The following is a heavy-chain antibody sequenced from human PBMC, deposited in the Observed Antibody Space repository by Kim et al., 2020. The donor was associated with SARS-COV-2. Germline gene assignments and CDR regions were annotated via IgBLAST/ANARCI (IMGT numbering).Heavy chain of an antibody. CDR2: ITSDGSST. CDR3: AREWASGVDY. CDR1: GFTFSSYW. V-gene: IGHV3-74*01. Sequence: GGSLRLSCAASGFTFSSYWMHWVRQAPGKGLVWVSRITSDGSSTSYADSVKGRFTISRDNAKNTLYLQMNSLRAEDTAVYYCAREWASGVDYWGQGTLVTVSS. J-gene: IGHJ4*02.